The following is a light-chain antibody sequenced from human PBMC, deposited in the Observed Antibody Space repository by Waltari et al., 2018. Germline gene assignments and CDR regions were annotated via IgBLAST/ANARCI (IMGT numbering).Light chain of an antibody. V-gene: IGKV1-39*01. CDR1: QSINNW. Sequence: DIQMTQSPSPLSASVGDRVTITCRASQSINNWLAWFQQKPGKAHKLLIYAASTLQGGVPTRFSGSGSGTDFTLTISSLQIEDFATYYCQQSHSAPLAFGGGTRLEI. CDR2: AAS. J-gene: IGKJ4*01. CDR3: QQSHSAPLA.